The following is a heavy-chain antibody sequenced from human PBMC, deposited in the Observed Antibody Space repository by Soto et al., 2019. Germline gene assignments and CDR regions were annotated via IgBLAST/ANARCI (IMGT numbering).Heavy chain of an antibody. CDR3: ARECTGLMVKDGGIDV. J-gene: IGHJ6*02. CDR1: GFTFSSYA. CDR2: ISYDGSNK. D-gene: IGHD2-8*01. Sequence: QVQLVESGGGVVQPGRSLRLSCAASGFTFSSYAMHWVRQAPGKGLEWVAVISYDGSNKYYADSVKGRFTISRDNSKNNQYLQMNSLRAEDTAVYYCARECTGLMVKDGGIDVWGQGTTVTVSS. V-gene: IGHV3-30-3*01.